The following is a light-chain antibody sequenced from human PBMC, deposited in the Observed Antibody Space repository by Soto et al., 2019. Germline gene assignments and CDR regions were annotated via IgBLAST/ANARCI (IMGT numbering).Light chain of an antibody. CDR1: QNIDTF. Sequence: DIQMTQSPSSLSASVGDRVTVSCRSSQNIDTFLNWYRHKPGKAPELLIFGASRLHSGVPSRFSGGGSGTEFTLNISSLQPEDFATYYCQQTYSTLALTFGGGTKVEI. J-gene: IGKJ4*01. V-gene: IGKV1-39*01. CDR3: QQTYSTLALT. CDR2: GAS.